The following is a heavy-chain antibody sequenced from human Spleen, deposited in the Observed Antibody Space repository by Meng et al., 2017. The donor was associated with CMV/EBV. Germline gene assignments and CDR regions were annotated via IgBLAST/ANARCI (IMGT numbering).Heavy chain of an antibody. D-gene: IGHD3-9*01. Sequence: SETLSLTCTVSGGSISSYYWSWIRQPPRKGLEWIGHIYHSGSTNYNPSLKSRVTISVDTSRNQISLKLSSVTAADTAVYYCARGESYNILTGYYPLIGAFDIWGQGTMVTVSS. CDR1: GGSISSYY. V-gene: IGHV4-59*01. CDR3: ARGESYNILTGYYPLIGAFDI. J-gene: IGHJ3*02. CDR2: IYHSGST.